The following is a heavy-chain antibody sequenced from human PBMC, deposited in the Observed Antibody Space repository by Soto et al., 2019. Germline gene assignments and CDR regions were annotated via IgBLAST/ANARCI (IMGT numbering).Heavy chain of an antibody. D-gene: IGHD3-10*01. Sequence: QVQLVESGGGLVKPGGSLRLSCAASGFTFSDYYMSWIRQAPGKGLEWISYISSSSAYSNHADSVKGRFTISRDNAKNSLYLQMNSLRAEDTAVYYCASDDTIMVRGIIGHWGQGTLVTVSS. CDR2: ISSSSAYS. J-gene: IGHJ1*01. CDR3: ASDDTIMVRGIIGH. V-gene: IGHV3-11*05. CDR1: GFTFSDYY.